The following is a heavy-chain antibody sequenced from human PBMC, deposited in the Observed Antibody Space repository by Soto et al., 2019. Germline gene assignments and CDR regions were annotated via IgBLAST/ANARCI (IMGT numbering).Heavy chain of an antibody. CDR1: GGSISSGGYY. CDR3: ARGRNWKFDY. V-gene: IGHV4-31*03. D-gene: IGHD1-20*01. Sequence: SETLSLTCSVSGGSISSGGYYWSWVRQHPGKGLEWIGYIFYSGSTHYNPSLKSRITISVDTSKNQFSLRLSSVTAADTAVYYCARGRNWKFDYWGQGTLVTVSS. CDR2: IFYSGST. J-gene: IGHJ4*02.